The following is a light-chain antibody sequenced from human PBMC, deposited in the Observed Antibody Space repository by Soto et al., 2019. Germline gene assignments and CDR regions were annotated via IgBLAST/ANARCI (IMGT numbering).Light chain of an antibody. CDR2: DAY. CDR3: QEYFQWPPGM. V-gene: IGKV3-15*01. J-gene: IGKJ1*01. Sequence: EIVFTRSPATLSASPGERVTLTCMGSQFVSTRLAWYQQRPGQVPRLLIYDAYTRALGISARFSGSGSGKEFTLTISSLQSEDFAIYYCQEYFQWPPGMFGPGTKVDI. CDR1: QFVSTR.